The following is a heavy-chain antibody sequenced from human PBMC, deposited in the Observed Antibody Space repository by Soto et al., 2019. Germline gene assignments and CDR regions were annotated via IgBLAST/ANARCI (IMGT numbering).Heavy chain of an antibody. CDR2: IYYSGST. V-gene: IGHV4-39*01. Sequence: QLQLQESGPGLVKPSETLSLTCTVSGGSISSSSYYWGWIRQPPGKGLEWIGSIYYSGSTYYNPSLKSRVTISVDTSKNQFSLKLSSVTAADTAVYYCASPVGGITFGTWGQGTLVTVSS. CDR3: ASPVGGITFGT. CDR1: GGSISSSSYY. D-gene: IGHD3-16*01. J-gene: IGHJ5*02.